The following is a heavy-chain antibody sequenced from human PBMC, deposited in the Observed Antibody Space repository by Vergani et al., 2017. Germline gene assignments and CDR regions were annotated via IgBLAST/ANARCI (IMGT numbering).Heavy chain of an antibody. D-gene: IGHD3-22*01. CDR1: GFGFKNFA. Sequence: QVSRVESGGGVVQPGRSLTLTCSASGFGFKNFAIHSVRQAPGKGLERVATISKDGTHDYYEPSVRGRFAVSRDNFKNTMYLQMDRLTTDDTAVYFCARGGSDIVVSSSDYSHLLYYWVQGILVTVSS. J-gene: IGHJ4*02. CDR2: ISKDGTHD. V-gene: IGHV3-30*09. CDR3: ARGGSDIVVSSSDYSHLLYY.